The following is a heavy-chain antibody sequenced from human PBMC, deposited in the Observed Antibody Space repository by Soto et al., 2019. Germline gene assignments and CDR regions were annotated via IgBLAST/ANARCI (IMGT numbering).Heavy chain of an antibody. CDR1: GFTFSDYY. J-gene: IGHJ4*02. V-gene: IGHV3-11*06. CDR2: ISSSSSYT. D-gene: IGHD4-4*01. Sequence: QVQLVESGGGLVKPGGSLRLSCAASGFTFSDYYMSWIRQAPGKGLEWVSYISSSSSYTNYADSVKGRFTISRDNAKNSLYLQMNSLRAEDTAVYYWARDDYSNYAFGSWGQGTLVTVSS. CDR3: ARDDYSNYAFGS.